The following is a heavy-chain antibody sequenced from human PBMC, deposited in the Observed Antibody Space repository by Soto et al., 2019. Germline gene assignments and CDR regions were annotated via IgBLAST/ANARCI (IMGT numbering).Heavy chain of an antibody. CDR1: GFSLGTSGVG. Sequence: SGPSLVNPTHPLTLTCTLSGFSLGTSGVGVGWIRQHPGKALEWLALIYWNYDKRYSRSLQSRLTITTYTAKTQVVLTMTNMYPDHTATDDGAVWCVYAVAIWAQGNTVTVSS. V-gene: IGHV2-5*01. D-gene: IGHD3-3*01. J-gene: IGHJ6*02. CDR2: IYWNYDK. CDR3: AVWCVYAVAI.